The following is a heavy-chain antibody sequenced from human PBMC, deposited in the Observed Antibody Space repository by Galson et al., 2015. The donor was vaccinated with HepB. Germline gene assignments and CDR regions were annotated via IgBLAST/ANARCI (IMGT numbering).Heavy chain of an antibody. J-gene: IGHJ5*02. Sequence: SVKVSRKASGGTFSSYAISWVRQAPGQGLEWMGGIIPIFGTANYAQKFQGRVTITADESTSTAYMEPSSLRSEDTAVYYCAREINRQLVLGVGQNWFDPWGQGTLVTVSS. D-gene: IGHD6-13*01. CDR2: IIPIFGTA. V-gene: IGHV1-69*13. CDR3: AREINRQLVLGVGQNWFDP. CDR1: GGTFSSYA.